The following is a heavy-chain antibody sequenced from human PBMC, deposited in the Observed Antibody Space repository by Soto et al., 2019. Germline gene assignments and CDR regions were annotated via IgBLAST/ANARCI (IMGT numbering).Heavy chain of an antibody. J-gene: IGHJ5*02. CDR1: GYTFSNYG. Sequence: QVQLVQSGAEVKQPGASVKVSCKASGYTFSNYGISWVRQAPGQGLEWMGWISAYNGNTNFAQSLLGRVTMTTDTSTSTAYLELRSLRSDDTAMYYYAFTVSDAYNWFDPWGQGTLVTVSS. D-gene: IGHD4-17*01. CDR3: AFTVSDAYNWFDP. V-gene: IGHV1-18*01. CDR2: ISAYNGNT.